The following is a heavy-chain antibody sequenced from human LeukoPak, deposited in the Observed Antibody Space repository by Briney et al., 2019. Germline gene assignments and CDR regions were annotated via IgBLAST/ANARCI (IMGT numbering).Heavy chain of an antibody. D-gene: IGHD1-1*01. J-gene: IGHJ6*02. CDR2: IYDSGST. Sequence: PSETLSLTCTVSGGSISSYYWSWIRQPPGKGLEWIGYIYDSGSTNYNPSLTSRVTISVDTSKNQFSLKLSSVTAADTAVYYCARVGGTNYYYYGMDVWGQGTTVTVSS. CDR1: GGSISSYY. V-gene: IGHV4-59*01. CDR3: ARVGGTNYYYYGMDV.